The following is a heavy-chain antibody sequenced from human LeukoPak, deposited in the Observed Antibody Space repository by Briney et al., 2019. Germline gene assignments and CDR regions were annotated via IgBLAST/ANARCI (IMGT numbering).Heavy chain of an antibody. D-gene: IGHD2-2*01. CDR3: AKSQRNDQQVVQRIDY. J-gene: IGHJ4*02. Sequence: QPGRSLRLSCTPSRFTFSTYAMSCVRQAPGKGLEWVSSISGSGDTTYYTGSVKGRFTISRDNSKNALYLQMSSLRAEDTAVYYCAKSQRNDQQVVQRIDYWGQGTLVTVSS. CDR1: RFTFSTYA. V-gene: IGHV3-23*01. CDR2: ISGSGDTT.